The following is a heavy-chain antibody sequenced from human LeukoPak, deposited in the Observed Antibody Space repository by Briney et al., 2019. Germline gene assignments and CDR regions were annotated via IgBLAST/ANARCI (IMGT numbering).Heavy chain of an antibody. V-gene: IGHV3-30-3*01. D-gene: IGHD6-19*01. J-gene: IGHJ4*02. CDR3: ANVRAGHYFDY. CDR2: ISYDGSNK. Sequence: GGSLRLSCAASGFTFSSYAMHWVRQAPGKGLEWVAVISYDGSNKYYADSVKGRFTISRDSSKTTLYLQMNSLRAEDTAVYYCANVRAGHYFDYWGQGTLVTVSS. CDR1: GFTFSSYA.